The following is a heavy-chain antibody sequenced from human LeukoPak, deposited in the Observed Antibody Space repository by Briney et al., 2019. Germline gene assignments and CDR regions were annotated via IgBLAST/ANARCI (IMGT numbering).Heavy chain of an antibody. CDR3: ARVAYYYDSSGFTFDY. D-gene: IGHD3-22*01. V-gene: IGHV1-69*13. CDR1: GYTFTSHD. J-gene: IGHJ4*02. Sequence: SVKVSCKASGYTFTSHDINWVRQATGQGLEWMGWIIPIFGTANYAQKFQGRVTITADESTSTAYMELSSLRSEDTAVYYCARVAYYYDSSGFTFDYWGQGTLVTVSS. CDR2: IIPIFGTA.